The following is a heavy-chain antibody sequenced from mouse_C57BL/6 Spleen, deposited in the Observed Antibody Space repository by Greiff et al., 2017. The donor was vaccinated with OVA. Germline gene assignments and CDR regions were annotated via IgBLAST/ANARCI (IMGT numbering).Heavy chain of an antibody. CDR1: GYTFTSYW. CDR3: ARSTVVDVDY. D-gene: IGHD1-1*01. CDR2: IDPSDSAT. V-gene: IGHV1-52*01. J-gene: IGHJ2*01. Sequence: QVQLQQPGAELVRPGSSVKLSCKASGYTFTSYWMHLVKQRPIQGLEWIGNIDPSDSATHYNQKFKDKATLTVDKSSSTAYMQRSSLTSEDSAVYYCARSTVVDVDYWGQGTTLTVSS.